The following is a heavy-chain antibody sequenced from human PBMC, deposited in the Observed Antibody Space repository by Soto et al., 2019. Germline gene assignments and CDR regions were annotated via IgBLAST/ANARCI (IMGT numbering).Heavy chain of an antibody. V-gene: IGHV1-69*01. Sequence: QVQLVQSGAEVKKPGSSVKVSCKASGGTFSSYDISWVRQAPGQGLEWVGGIIPIFGTANYAQKFQGRVTITADESTSTAYMELSSLRSEDTAVYYCARVSMIVVERSFDYWGQGTLVTVSS. D-gene: IGHD3-22*01. CDR1: GGTFSSYD. CDR2: IIPIFGTA. J-gene: IGHJ4*02. CDR3: ARVSMIVVERSFDY.